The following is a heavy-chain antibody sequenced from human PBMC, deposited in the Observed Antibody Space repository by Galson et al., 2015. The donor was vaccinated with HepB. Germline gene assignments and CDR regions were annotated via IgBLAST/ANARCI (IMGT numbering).Heavy chain of an antibody. CDR1: GFTFSSYA. D-gene: IGHD3-9*01. Sequence: SLRLSCAASGFTFSSYAMSWVRQAPGKGLEWVSAISGSGGSTYYADSVKGRFTISRDNSKNTLYLQMNSLRAEDTAVYYCAKDLHILTDPQVNYMDVWGKGTTVTVSS. CDR3: AKDLHILTDPQVNYMDV. CDR2: ISGSGGST. J-gene: IGHJ6*03. V-gene: IGHV3-23*01.